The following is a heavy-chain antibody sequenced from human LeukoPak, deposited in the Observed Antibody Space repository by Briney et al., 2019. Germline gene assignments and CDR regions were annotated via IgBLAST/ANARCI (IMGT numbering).Heavy chain of an antibody. Sequence: SQTLSLTCAISGDSVSSNSAAWYWIRQSPSGGLEWLGRTYYRSKRYDDYAVSVRSRITINPDTSKNQFTLQLNSVTPEDTAVYYCARGWEPYSSSLDYWGQGTLVIVSS. CDR2: TYYRSKRYD. J-gene: IGHJ4*02. D-gene: IGHD6-13*01. CDR1: GDSVSSNSAA. CDR3: ARGWEPYSSSLDY. V-gene: IGHV6-1*01.